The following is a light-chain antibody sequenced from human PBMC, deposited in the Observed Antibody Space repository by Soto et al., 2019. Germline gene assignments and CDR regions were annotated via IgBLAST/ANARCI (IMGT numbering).Light chain of an antibody. CDR2: VAS. CDR3: QQYGSSPIT. J-gene: IGKJ5*01. V-gene: IGKV3-20*01. Sequence: EIVLTQSPGNLSLSPGERATLSCRASQSVSSSYLAWYQQRPGQAPRLLIYVASNRATGTPDRFSGSGSGTDLTLTISRLEPEDFAVYYCQQYGSSPITFGQGTRLEIK. CDR1: QSVSSSY.